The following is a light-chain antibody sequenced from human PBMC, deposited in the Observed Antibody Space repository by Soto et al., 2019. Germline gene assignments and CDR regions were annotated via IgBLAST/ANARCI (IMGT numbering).Light chain of an antibody. CDR1: QSISRY. CDR3: QQYGNSPRT. J-gene: IGKJ4*01. CDR2: GAS. V-gene: IGKV3-20*01. Sequence: EIVMTQSPATLSVSPGERATLSCRASQSISRYLAWYQQKPGQGPRLLIYGASSRATGTPDRFSGSGSGTDFTLTISRLEPEDFAVYDCQQYGNSPRTFGGGTMVDVK.